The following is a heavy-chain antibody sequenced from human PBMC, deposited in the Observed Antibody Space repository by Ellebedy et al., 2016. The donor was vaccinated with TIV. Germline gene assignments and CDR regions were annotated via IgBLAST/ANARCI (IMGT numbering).Heavy chain of an antibody. CDR1: GASITSY. CDR3: ARKSLSNWSFDL. J-gene: IGHJ2*01. V-gene: IGHV4-59*01. CDR2: VYYSGKT. Sequence: MPSETLSLTCTVSGASITSYWNWIRQPPGRGLEYIGYVYYSGKTNYSPSLKDRVTISLATSKSQFSLNLNSVTAADTAVYYCARKSLSNWSFDLWGRGTLVTVSS.